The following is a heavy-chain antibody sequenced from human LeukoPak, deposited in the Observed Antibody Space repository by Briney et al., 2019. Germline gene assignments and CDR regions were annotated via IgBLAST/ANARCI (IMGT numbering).Heavy chain of an antibody. CDR1: GFSFKTSA. CDR2: IVIGSGYT. CDR3: AASVGMIRGEGFDS. Sequence: GASVKVSCKASGFSFKTSAMQWVRQARGQRLEWIGWIVIGSGYTNFAQKFQQRVTFTRDLSTSTAYMDLSSLRSDDTAIYYCAASVGMIRGEGFDSWGQGSLVTVSS. J-gene: IGHJ4*02. V-gene: IGHV1-58*02. D-gene: IGHD3-16*01.